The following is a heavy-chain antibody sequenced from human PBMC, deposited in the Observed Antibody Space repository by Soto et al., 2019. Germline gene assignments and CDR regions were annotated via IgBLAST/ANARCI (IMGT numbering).Heavy chain of an antibody. D-gene: IGHD6-13*01. V-gene: IGHV1-69*02. Sequence: QVQLVQSGAEVKKPGSSVKVSCNASGGSFNSYTFSWVRQAPGQGPEWMGRIIPVLGVANYAQTFQGRVTSTADKSTSTVYMDLNSLRSEDTAVYYCARGAVAAGGTLGSWGQGTLVTVSS. CDR3: ARGAVAAGGTLGS. CDR1: GGSFNSYT. J-gene: IGHJ4*02. CDR2: IIPVLGVA.